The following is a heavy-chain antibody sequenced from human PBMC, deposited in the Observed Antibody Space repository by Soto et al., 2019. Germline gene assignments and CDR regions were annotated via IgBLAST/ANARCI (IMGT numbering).Heavy chain of an antibody. CDR3: ARHPERIAQIGWFDP. D-gene: IGHD6-13*01. CDR2: IYYSGST. J-gene: IGHJ5*02. CDR1: GGSISSGGYY. Sequence: PSETLSLTCTVSGGSISSGGYYWSWIRQHPGKGLEWIGYIYYSGSTYYKTSLKNRVNISVETSKKQLSLKLSSVTAADTAVYYCARHPERIAQIGWFDPWGQGTLVTVSS. V-gene: IGHV4-31*03.